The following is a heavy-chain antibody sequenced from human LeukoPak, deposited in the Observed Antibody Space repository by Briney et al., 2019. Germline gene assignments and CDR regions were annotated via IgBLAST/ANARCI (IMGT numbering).Heavy chain of an antibody. Sequence: GGSLRLSCAAPGFIFSSYAMSWVRQAPGKGLEWVSTISGGGDYTFYADSVKGRFTVSRDNSKNTLFVQMNSLRADDTAVYYCVKVGSNYGDPKDYWGQGTLVSVTS. CDR2: ISGGGDYT. D-gene: IGHD4-17*01. V-gene: IGHV3-23*01. CDR3: VKVGSNYGDPKDY. J-gene: IGHJ4*02. CDR1: GFIFSSYA.